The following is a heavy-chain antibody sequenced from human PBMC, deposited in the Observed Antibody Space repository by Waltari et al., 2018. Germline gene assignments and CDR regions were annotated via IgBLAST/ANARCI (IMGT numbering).Heavy chain of an antibody. CDR2: FDPEDGET. CDR1: RYTLTTLS. D-gene: IGHD1-7*01. V-gene: IGHV1-24*01. CDR3: AIVITGTFDY. J-gene: IGHJ4*02. Sequence: QVQLVQSGAEVKKPGASVTVSCQVSRYTLTTLSIPWVRQAPGKGLEWMEGFDPEDGETTYARKFKGRVTMTEDKSTDKAYMELSSLRSEDTAVYYCAIVITGTFDYWGQGTLVTVSS.